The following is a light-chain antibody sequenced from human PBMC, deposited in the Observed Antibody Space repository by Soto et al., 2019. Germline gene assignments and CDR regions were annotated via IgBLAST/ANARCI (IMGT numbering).Light chain of an antibody. Sequence: QSVLTQPASVSGSPGQSLTISCTGTSGDVGRYDSVSWYKHRPGKVPELIIFSDRFSGSKSGNTASLTISGLQAEDEADNYCSSYTTNRTPVFGGGTKVTVL. J-gene: IGLJ2*01. V-gene: IGLV2-14*01. CDR1: SGDVGRYDS. CDR3: SSYTTNRTPV.